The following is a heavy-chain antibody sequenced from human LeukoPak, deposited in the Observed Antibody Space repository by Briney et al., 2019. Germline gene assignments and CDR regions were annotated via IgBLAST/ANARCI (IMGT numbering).Heavy chain of an antibody. J-gene: IGHJ4*02. D-gene: IGHD2-2*01. CDR2: INPNSGGT. CDR3: ARPRRFYCSSTSCYGSYFDY. V-gene: IGHV1-2*02. CDR1: GYTFTSYY. Sequence: PGASVKVSCKASGYTFTSYYMHWVRQAPGQGLEWMGWINPNSGGTNYAQRFQGRVTMTRDTSISTAYMELSRLRSDDTAVYYCARPRRFYCSSTSCYGSYFDYWGQGTLVTVSS.